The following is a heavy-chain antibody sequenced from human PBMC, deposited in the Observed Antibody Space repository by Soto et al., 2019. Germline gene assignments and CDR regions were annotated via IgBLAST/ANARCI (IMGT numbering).Heavy chain of an antibody. CDR3: ARGLLQFDY. V-gene: IGHV4-59*01. J-gene: IGHJ4*02. D-gene: IGHD1-1*01. CDR1: GGSISSYS. Sequence: SETLSLTCTVAGGSISSYSCSWIRPPPGKGLEWIGYIYNSETTNYNPSLKSRVTISVDTSKKQSSLKMTSVTAADTAVYYCARGLLQFDYWGQGTLVTVSS. CDR2: IYNSETT.